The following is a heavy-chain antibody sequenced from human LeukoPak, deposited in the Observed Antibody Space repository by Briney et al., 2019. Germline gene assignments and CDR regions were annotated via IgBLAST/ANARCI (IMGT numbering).Heavy chain of an antibody. J-gene: IGHJ5*02. CDR1: GYTFTSYY. V-gene: IGHV1-46*01. CDR2: INPSGGST. Sequence: VASVKVSCKASGYTFTSYYMHWVRQAPGQGLEWMGIINPSGGSTSYAQKFQGRVTMTRDMSTSTVYMELSSLRSEDTAVYYCARDQAPRMITFGGPRRWFDPWGQGTLVTVSS. CDR3: ARDQAPRMITFGGPRRWFDP. D-gene: IGHD3-16*01.